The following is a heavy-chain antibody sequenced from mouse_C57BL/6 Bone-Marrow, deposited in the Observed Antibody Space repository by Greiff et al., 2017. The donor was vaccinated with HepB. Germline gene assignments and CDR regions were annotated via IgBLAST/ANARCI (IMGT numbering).Heavy chain of an antibody. D-gene: IGHD2-4*01. CDR2: IYPRSGNT. CDR3: AREGYYDYDGYAMDY. Sequence: QVQLQQSGAELARPGASVKLSCKASGYTFTSYGISWVKQRTGQGLEWIGEIYPRSGNTYYNEKFKGKATLTADKSSSTAYMELRSLTSEDSAVYFGAREGYYDYDGYAMDYWGQGTSVTVSS. J-gene: IGHJ4*01. CDR1: GYTFTSYG. V-gene: IGHV1-81*01.